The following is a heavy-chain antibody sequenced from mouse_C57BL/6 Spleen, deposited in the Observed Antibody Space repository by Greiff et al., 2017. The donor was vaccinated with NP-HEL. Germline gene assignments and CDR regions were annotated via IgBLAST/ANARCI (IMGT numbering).Heavy chain of an antibody. V-gene: IGHV1-7*01. D-gene: IGHD1-1*01. CDR2: INPSSGYT. CDR1: GYTFTSYW. Sequence: QVQLQQSGAELAKPGASVKLSCKASGYTFTSYWMHWVKQRPGQGLEWIGNINPSSGYTKYNQKFKDKATLTADKSSSKAYMQLSSLTYEDSAVYYCASSRLDYGSSYANFDYWGQGTTLTVSS. J-gene: IGHJ2*01. CDR3: ASSRLDYGSSYANFDY.